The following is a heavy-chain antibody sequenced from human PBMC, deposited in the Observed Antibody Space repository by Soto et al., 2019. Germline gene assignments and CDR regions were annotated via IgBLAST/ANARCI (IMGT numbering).Heavy chain of an antibody. CDR1: RFTFSSYW. J-gene: IGHJ6*02. CDR2: INSDGSST. V-gene: IGHV3-74*01. CDR3: ARRREGYYYGLEV. D-gene: IGHD1-26*01. Sequence: PGGSLRLSCAASRFTFSSYWMYWVRQAPGKGLVWVSRINSDGSSTRYADSVKGRFSISRDNSKSTLYLQMNTLRAEDTAVYYCARRREGYYYGLEVWGQGTTVTAP.